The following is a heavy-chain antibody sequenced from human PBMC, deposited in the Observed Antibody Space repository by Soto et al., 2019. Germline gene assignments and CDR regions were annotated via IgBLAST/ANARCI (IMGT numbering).Heavy chain of an antibody. CDR1: GGSISSYY. CDR2: IYYSGST. J-gene: IGHJ4*02. CDR3: ARDAPSGIAAAGTFDY. D-gene: IGHD6-13*01. V-gene: IGHV4-59*01. Sequence: PSETLSLTCTVSGGSISSYYWSWIRQPPGKGLEWIGYIYYSGSTNYNPSLKSRVTISVDTSKNQFSLKLSSATAADTAVYYCARDAPSGIAAAGTFDYWGQGTLVTVSS.